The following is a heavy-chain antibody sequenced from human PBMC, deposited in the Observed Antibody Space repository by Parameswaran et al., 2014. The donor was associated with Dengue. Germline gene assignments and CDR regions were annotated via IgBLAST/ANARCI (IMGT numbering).Heavy chain of an antibody. CDR2: ISSSSSYT. J-gene: IGHJ4*02. V-gene: IGHV3-11*05. Sequence: RWIRQPPGKGLEWVSYISSSSSYTNYADSVKGRFTISRDNAKNSLYLQMNSLRAEDTAVYYCARGAGAAAGTTYWGQGTLVTVSS. CDR3: ARGAGAAAGTTY. D-gene: IGHD6-13*01.